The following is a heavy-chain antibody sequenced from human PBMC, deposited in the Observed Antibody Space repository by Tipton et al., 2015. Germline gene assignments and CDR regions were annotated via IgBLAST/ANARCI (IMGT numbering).Heavy chain of an antibody. CDR1: GGSISSGGYY. D-gene: IGHD4-17*01. J-gene: IGHJ6*02. Sequence: TLSLTCTVSGGSISSGGYYWSWIRQHPGKGLEWIGYIYYSGRTYYSPPLKSRVTILVDTSKNQFSLKLSSVSAADTAVYYCASHYSTVTIPYYYYGMDVWGQGTTVTVSS. CDR3: ASHYSTVTIPYYYYGMDV. CDR2: IYYSGRT. V-gene: IGHV4-31*03.